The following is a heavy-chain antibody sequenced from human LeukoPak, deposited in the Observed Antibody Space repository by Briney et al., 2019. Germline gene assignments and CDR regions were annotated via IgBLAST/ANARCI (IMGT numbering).Heavy chain of an antibody. D-gene: IGHD2-2*01. CDR2: ISAYNGNT. V-gene: IGHV1-18*01. Sequence: ASVKVSCKASGYTFTSYGISWVRQAPGQGLEWMGWISAYNGNTNYAQKLQGRVTMTTDTSTSTAYMELRSLRSDDTAVYYCARDKGQYQPVVDWFDPWGQGTLVTVSS. CDR3: ARDKGQYQPVVDWFDP. J-gene: IGHJ5*02. CDR1: GYTFTSYG.